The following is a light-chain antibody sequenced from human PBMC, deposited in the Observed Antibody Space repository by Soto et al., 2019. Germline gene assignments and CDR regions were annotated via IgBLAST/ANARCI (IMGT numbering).Light chain of an antibody. CDR3: QEYDGAPIT. CDR1: QSIRSER. J-gene: IGKJ5*01. V-gene: IGKV3-20*01. Sequence: DSVSTQSPATLSLSPGERATLSCRASQSIRSERLAWYQQKPGQAPRLVIFDASNRASGMPERFSGSGSGTDFTLTIARLEPEDFAVYYCQEYDGAPITFGLGTRLEIK. CDR2: DAS.